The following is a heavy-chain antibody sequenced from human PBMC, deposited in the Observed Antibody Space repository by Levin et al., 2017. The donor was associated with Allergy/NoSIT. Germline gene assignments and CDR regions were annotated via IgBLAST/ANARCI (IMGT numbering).Heavy chain of an antibody. J-gene: IGHJ4*02. CDR2: VSHTGDST. D-gene: IGHD5-18*01. V-gene: IGHV3-23*01. CDR1: GFTFSNSA. CDR3: ARGVTAMVVFDY. Sequence: LSLTCAASGFTFSNSAMNWVRQAPGKGLEWVSTVSHTGDSTYYADSVKGRFTISRDNSENTVSLLMNSLRADDTAVYYCARGVTAMVVFDYWGQGTLVTVSS.